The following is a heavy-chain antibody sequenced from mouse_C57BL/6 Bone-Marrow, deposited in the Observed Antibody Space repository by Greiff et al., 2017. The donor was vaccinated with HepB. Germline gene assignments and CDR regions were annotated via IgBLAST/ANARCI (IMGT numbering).Heavy chain of an antibody. J-gene: IGHJ3*01. CDR2: SRNKANDYTT. CDR3: AREDIYDGSPFAY. V-gene: IGHV7-1*01. D-gene: IGHD2-3*01. CDR1: GFTFSDFY. Sequence: EVKLMESGGGLVQSGRSLRLSCATSGFTFSDFYMEWVRQAPGKGLEWIAASRNKANDYTTEYSASVKGRFIVSRDTSQSILYLQMNALRAEDTAIYYCAREDIYDGSPFAYWGQGTLVTVSA.